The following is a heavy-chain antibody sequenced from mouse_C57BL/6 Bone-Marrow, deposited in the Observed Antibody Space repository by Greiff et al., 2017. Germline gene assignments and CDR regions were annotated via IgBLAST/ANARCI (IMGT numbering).Heavy chain of an antibody. CDR2: IDPSDSYT. V-gene: IGHV1-69*01. D-gene: IGHD2-2*01. CDR3: AKDGGLRRNWFAY. Sequence: QVQLQQPGAELVMPGASVKLSCKASGYTFTSYWMHWVKQRPGQGLEWIGEIDPSDSYTNYNQKFKGKSTLTVDKSSSTAYMQLSSLTSEDSAVYYGAKDGGLRRNWFAYWCQGTLVTVSA. J-gene: IGHJ3*01. CDR1: GYTFTSYW.